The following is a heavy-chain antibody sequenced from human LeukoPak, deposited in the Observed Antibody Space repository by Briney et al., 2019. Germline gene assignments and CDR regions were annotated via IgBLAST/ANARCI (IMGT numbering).Heavy chain of an antibody. J-gene: IGHJ6*02. CDR3: AKVIRGGYGMDV. CDR1: GFTFSSYW. CDR2: IKQDGSEI. V-gene: IGHV3-7*04. D-gene: IGHD3-10*01. Sequence: GGSLRLSCAASGFTFSSYWMSWVRQAPGRGLQWVASIKQDGSEIYYVDSVKGRFTISRDNAKNSLSLQLNSLRDEDTAVYFCAKVIRGGYGMDVWGQGTTVTVSS.